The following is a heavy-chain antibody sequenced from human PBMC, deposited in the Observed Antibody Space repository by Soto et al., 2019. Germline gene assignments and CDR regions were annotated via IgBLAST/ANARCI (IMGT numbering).Heavy chain of an antibody. V-gene: IGHV3-11*06. CDR3: VRWIMMTPESYYFTMDV. CDR2: ISSSSSYI. D-gene: IGHD3-16*01. Sequence: TGGSLRLSCAASGFTFSDYYMSWIRQAPGKGLEWVSDISSSSSYINYADSVKGRFTISRDNAKNSLYLQMNSLRAEDTAVYYCVRWIMMTPESYYFTMDVWGLGTTVTVSS. CDR1: GFTFSDYY. J-gene: IGHJ6*02.